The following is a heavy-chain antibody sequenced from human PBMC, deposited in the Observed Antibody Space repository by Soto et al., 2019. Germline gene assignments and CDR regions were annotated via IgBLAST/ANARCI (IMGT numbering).Heavy chain of an antibody. D-gene: IGHD6-19*01. CDR2: INSGASTT. Sequence: PGGSLRLSCAASGFTFSSSWMHWVRQAPGKGLMWVSRINSGASTTNYADSVKGRFTISRDNAKNTLYLQMDSLTAEDTAVYYCARGPSGWFGYDYWGQGTLVTVS. J-gene: IGHJ4*02. CDR1: GFTFSSSW. V-gene: IGHV3-74*01. CDR3: ARGPSGWFGYDY.